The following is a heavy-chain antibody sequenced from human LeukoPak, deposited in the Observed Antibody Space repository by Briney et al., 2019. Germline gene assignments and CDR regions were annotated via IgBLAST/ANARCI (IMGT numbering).Heavy chain of an antibody. D-gene: IGHD5-24*01. V-gene: IGHV1-69*05. CDR1: GGAFSSYA. CDR3: ASRDGSFDY. CDR2: IIPIFGTA. Sequence: ASVKVSCKASGGAFSSYAISWVRQAPGQGLEWMGGIIPIFGTANYAQKFQGRVTITTDESTSTAYMELSSLRSEDTAVYCCASRDGSFDYWGQGTLVTVSS. J-gene: IGHJ4*02.